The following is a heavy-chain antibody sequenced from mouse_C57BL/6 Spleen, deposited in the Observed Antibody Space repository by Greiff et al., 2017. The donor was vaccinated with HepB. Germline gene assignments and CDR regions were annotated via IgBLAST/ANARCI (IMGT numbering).Heavy chain of an antibody. V-gene: IGHV1-69*01. D-gene: IGHD1-1*02. CDR2: IDPSDSYT. CDR1: GYTFTSYW. CDR3: ARWWGEYYAMDY. Sequence: QVQLQQPGAELVMPGASVKLSCKASGYTFTSYWMHWVKQRPGQGLEWIGEIDPSDSYTNYNQKFKGKSTLTVDKSSSTAYMQLSSLTSEDSAVYYCARWWGEYYAMDYWGQGTSVTVSS. J-gene: IGHJ4*01.